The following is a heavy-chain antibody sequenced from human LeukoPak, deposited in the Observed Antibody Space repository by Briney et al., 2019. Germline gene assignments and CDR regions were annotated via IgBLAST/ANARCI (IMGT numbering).Heavy chain of an antibody. CDR3: SGYFDY. CDR2: IYHSGST. CDR1: GYSISSSSY. J-gene: IGHJ4*02. Sequence: PSETLSLTCAVSGYSISSSSYWGWIRQPPGMRLEWIGSIYHSGSTHYNLSLRSRVTISVETSKNQFSLKLSSVTAADTAVYCTSGYFDYWGQGALVTVSS. V-gene: IGHV4-38-2*01. D-gene: IGHD3-10*01.